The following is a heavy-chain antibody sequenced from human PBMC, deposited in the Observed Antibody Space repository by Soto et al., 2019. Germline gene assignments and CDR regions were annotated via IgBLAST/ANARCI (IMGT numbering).Heavy chain of an antibody. J-gene: IGHJ6*02. D-gene: IGHD2-2*02. V-gene: IGHV1-18*01. CDR1: GYTFTSYG. Sequence: QVQLVQSGAEVKKPGASVKVSCKASGYTFTSYGISWVRQAPGQGIEWMGWISAYNGNTNYAQKLQGRVTMTTDTSTSTADMELRSLRSDDTAVYYCARDPQYCSSTSCYNYYYYGMDVWGQGTTVTVSS. CDR3: ARDPQYCSSTSCYNYYYYGMDV. CDR2: ISAYNGNT.